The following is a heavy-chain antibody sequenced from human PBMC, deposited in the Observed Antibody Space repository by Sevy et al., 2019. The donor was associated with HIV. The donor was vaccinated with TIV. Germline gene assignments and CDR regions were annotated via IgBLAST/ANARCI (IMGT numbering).Heavy chain of an antibody. J-gene: IGHJ4*02. D-gene: IGHD1-26*01. Sequence: GGSLRLSCAASGFTFSSYSMNWVRQAPGKGLEWVSGISWNSGSIGYADSVKGRFTISRDNARNSLYLQMNSLRTEDTALYYCAKDISGSYFYYFDHWGQGTLVTVSS. CDR1: GFTFSSYS. CDR3: AKDISGSYFYYFDH. CDR2: ISWNSGSI. V-gene: IGHV3-9*01.